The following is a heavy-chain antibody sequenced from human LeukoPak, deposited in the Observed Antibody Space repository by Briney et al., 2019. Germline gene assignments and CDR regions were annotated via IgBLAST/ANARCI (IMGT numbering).Heavy chain of an antibody. D-gene: IGHD3-22*01. J-gene: IGHJ5*02. V-gene: IGHV1-46*01. Sequence: ASVKVSCKASGHTFTSYYMHWVRQAPGQGLEWMGIINPSGGSTSYAQKLQGRVTMTRDTSTSTVYMELSSLRSEDTAVYYCARTSWDYDSSGYYLKWFDPWGQGTLVTVSS. CDR1: GHTFTSYY. CDR2: INPSGGST. CDR3: ARTSWDYDSSGYYLKWFDP.